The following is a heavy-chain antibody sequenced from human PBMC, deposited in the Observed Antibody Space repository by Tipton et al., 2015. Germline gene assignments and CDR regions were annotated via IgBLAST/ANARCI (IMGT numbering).Heavy chain of an antibody. V-gene: IGHV4-38-2*01. CDR3: ACQDYDSLTLDYQTVDY. CDR1: GYSISSGYY. Sequence: TLSLTCDVSGYSISSGYYWGWIRQPPGKGLEWIGSIFHRGDTNYNPSLKSRVTISLDTSKNEFSLKLTSVTAADTAVYYCACQDYDSLTLDYQTVDYWGQGTLVTVSS. CDR2: IFHRGDT. J-gene: IGHJ4*02. D-gene: IGHD3-9*01.